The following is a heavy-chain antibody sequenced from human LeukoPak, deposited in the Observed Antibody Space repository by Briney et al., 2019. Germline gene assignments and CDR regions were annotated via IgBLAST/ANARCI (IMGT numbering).Heavy chain of an antibody. CDR1: GFTFSSYS. V-gene: IGHV3-21*01. J-gene: IGHJ4*02. Sequence: PGGSLRLSCAASGFTFSSYSMNWVRQAPGKGLEWVSSISSSSSYIYYADSVKGRFTISRDNAKNSLYLQMNSLRAEDTAEYYCARLYSGSYGDFDYWGQGTLVTVSS. CDR2: ISSSSSYI. CDR3: ARLYSGSYGDFDY. D-gene: IGHD1-26*01.